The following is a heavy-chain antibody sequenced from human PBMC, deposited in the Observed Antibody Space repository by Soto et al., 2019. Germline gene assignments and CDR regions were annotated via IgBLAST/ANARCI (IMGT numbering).Heavy chain of an antibody. V-gene: IGHV5-51*01. CDR1: GYSVTSYW. D-gene: IGHD3-10*01. Sequence: GESLNISCKGSGYSVTSYWIGWVRQMPGKGLEWMGIIYPGDSDTRYSPSFQGQVTISADKSISTAYLQWSSLKASDTAMYYCARPRWYGANWFDPWGQGTLVTVSS. CDR3: ARPRWYGANWFDP. CDR2: IYPGDSDT. J-gene: IGHJ5*02.